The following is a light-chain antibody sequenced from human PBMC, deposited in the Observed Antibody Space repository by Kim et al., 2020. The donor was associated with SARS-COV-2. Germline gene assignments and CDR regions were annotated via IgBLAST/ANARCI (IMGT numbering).Light chain of an antibody. J-gene: IGKJ1*01. CDR1: QRVVHSSNNKKY. CDR2: WAS. V-gene: IGKV4-1*01. Sequence: ATINCRSSQRVVHSSNNKKYLAWHQQKPGQPPQLLIYWASTRESGVPDRFSGSGSGTDFTLTISSLQAEDVAVYYCQQYFSTPWTFGQGTKVDIK. CDR3: QQYFSTPWT.